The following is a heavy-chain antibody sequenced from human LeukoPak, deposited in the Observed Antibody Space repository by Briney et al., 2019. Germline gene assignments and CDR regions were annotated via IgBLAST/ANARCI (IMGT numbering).Heavy chain of an antibody. D-gene: IGHD3-22*01. CDR2: IIPIFGTA. CDR3: ARGLNYYDSSGYYGNWFDP. Sequence: SVKVSCKASGGTFSSYAISWVRQAPGQGLEWMGGIIPIFGTANYAQKFQGRVTITVDESTSTAYMELSSLRSEDTAVYYCARGLNYYDSSGYYGNWFDPWGQGTLVTVSS. J-gene: IGHJ5*02. CDR1: GGTFSSYA. V-gene: IGHV1-69*01.